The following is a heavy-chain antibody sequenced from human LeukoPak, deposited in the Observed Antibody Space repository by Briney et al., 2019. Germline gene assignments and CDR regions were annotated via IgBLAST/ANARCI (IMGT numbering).Heavy chain of an antibody. CDR1: GIAFSNHW. CDR2: INNDGSYA. J-gene: IGHJ4*02. D-gene: IGHD3-10*01. CDR3: ARDLYYYGSGSYYPPGY. Sequence: GGSLRLSCAASGIAFSNHWMHWVRQAPGKGLEWVSWINNDGSYAVYADSVRARFTISRDNSKNTLYLQMNSLRAEDTAVYYCARDLYYYGSGSYYPPGYWGQGTLVTVSS. V-gene: IGHV3-74*01.